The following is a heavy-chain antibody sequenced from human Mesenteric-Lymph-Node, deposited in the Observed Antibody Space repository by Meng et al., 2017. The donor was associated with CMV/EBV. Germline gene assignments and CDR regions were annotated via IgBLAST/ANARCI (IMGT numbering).Heavy chain of an antibody. D-gene: IGHD5/OR15-5a*01. CDR2: ISYDGTNK. CDR1: GFNFDSYG. V-gene: IGHV3-30*19. CDR3: ARGALGESVLLDLDY. J-gene: IGHJ4*02. Sequence: GESLKISCAASGFNFDSYGMHWVRQAPGRGLEWVALISYDGTNKYYADSVKGRFTISRDNSKNTLYLQMNSLRAEDTAVYFCARGALGESVLLDLDYWGQGTLVTVSS.